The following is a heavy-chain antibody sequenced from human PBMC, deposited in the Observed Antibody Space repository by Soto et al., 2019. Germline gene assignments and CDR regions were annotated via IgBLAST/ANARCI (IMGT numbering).Heavy chain of an antibody. CDR3: AGSIRNYYDSSGYDFVVYYGMDV. D-gene: IGHD3-22*01. J-gene: IGHJ6*02. Sequence: SVKVSCKASGGTFSSYAISWVRQAPGQGLEWMGGIIPIFGTANYAQKFQGRVTITADESTSTAYMELSSLRSEDTAVYYCAGSIRNYYDSSGYDFVVYYGMDVWGQGTTVTVSS. CDR2: IIPIFGTA. V-gene: IGHV1-69*13. CDR1: GGTFSSYA.